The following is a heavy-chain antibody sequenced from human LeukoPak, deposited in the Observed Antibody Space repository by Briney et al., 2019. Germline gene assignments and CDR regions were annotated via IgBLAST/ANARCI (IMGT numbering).Heavy chain of an antibody. CDR3: ARGWDYDILTDYYTPWY. J-gene: IGHJ4*02. D-gene: IGHD3-9*01. Sequence: SETLSLTCAVYGDSFSGYYWSWIRQPPGKGLEWIAEINHRGSTHYNPSLKSRVNISVDTSKNQFSLNLDSVTAADTAVYYCARGWDYDILTDYYTPWYWGQGTLVTVSS. V-gene: IGHV4-34*01. CDR1: GDSFSGYY. CDR2: INHRGST.